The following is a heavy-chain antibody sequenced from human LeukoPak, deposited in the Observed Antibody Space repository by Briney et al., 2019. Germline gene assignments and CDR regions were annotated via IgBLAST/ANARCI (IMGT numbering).Heavy chain of an antibody. J-gene: IGHJ6*03. D-gene: IGHD2-2*02. CDR1: GRSFSGYY. CDR2: INHSGST. CDR3: ARGILGRYCSSTSCYKYYYYMDV. Sequence: PSETLSLTCAVYGRSFSGYYWSWIRQPPGKGLESIGEINHSGSTNYNPSLKSRVTISVDTSKNQFSLKLSSVTAADTAVYYCARGILGRYCSSTSCYKYYYYMDVWGTGTTVTVSS. V-gene: IGHV4-34*01.